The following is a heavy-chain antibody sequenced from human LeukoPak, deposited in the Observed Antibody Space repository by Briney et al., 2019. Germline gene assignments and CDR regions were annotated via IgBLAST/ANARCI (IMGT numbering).Heavy chain of an antibody. CDR2: SCYSGST. Sequence: AETLSLTCTVSGCSISGSGFHWGWIRQPPGKGLEWIGSSCYSGSTYYNPSLESLVTISGDTSKNQFSLKLSSVAAADTAVYYCARHRGSGSVWGSYRYNWFDPWGQGTLVTVSS. D-gene: IGHD3-16*02. CDR3: ARHRGSGSVWGSYRYNWFDP. V-gene: IGHV4-39*01. J-gene: IGHJ5*02. CDR1: GCSISGSGFH.